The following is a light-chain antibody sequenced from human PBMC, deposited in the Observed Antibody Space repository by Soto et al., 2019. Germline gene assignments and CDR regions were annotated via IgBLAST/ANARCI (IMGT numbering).Light chain of an antibody. V-gene: IGKV3-20*01. J-gene: IGKJ5*01. Sequence: EIVLPQSPGTLSLSPGERATLSCRASQSVNTNLAWYQQKPGQAPRLLISGASSRATGIPDRFSGSGSGTDFTLTISRLEPEDFALYYCQQYGHSPITFGQGTRLEIK. CDR3: QQYGHSPIT. CDR2: GAS. CDR1: QSVNTN.